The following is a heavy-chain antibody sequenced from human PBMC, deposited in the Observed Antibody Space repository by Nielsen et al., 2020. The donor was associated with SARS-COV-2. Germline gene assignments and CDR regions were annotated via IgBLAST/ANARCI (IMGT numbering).Heavy chain of an antibody. CDR1: GFTFNTYS. J-gene: IGHJ3*01. Sequence: GESLKISCAASGFTFNTYSMNWVRQAPGKGLEWISYISSSSTTIYYADSVKGRFTISRDNAKNSLYLQMNSLRAEDTAVYYCARDTKGLRVGDELVWLGYGFDVWGQGTMVTVSS. V-gene: IGHV3-48*04. D-gene: IGHD6-19*01. CDR2: ISSSSTTI. CDR3: ARDTKGLRVGDELVWLGYGFDV.